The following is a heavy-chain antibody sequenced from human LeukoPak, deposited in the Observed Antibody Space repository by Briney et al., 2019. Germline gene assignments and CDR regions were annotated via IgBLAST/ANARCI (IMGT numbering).Heavy chain of an antibody. CDR2: MIPIFGTA. CDR3: ARDLLGAHLGYCSSTSCYTLDY. V-gene: IGHV1-69*13. CDR1: GGTFSSYA. J-gene: IGHJ4*02. D-gene: IGHD2-2*02. Sequence: SVKVSCKASGGTFSSYAISWVRQAPGQGLEWMGGMIPIFGTANYAQKFQGRVTITAGESTSTAYMELSSLRSEDTAVYYCARDLLGAHLGYCSSTSCYTLDYWGQGTLVTVSS.